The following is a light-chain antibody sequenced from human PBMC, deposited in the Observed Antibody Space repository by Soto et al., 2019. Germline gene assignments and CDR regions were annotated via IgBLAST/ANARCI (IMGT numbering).Light chain of an antibody. CDR1: QIISNG. CDR3: QQSNSYPFT. V-gene: IGKV1-5*03. CDR2: KAS. Sequence: DIQMTQSPSTLSASVGDRVTITCRASQIISNGLAWYQQKPGKAPKVLIYKASSLETGVPSRFSGSGSGTEFTLTISSLQPDDFATYYCQQSNSYPFTFGPGTKVNIK. J-gene: IGKJ3*01.